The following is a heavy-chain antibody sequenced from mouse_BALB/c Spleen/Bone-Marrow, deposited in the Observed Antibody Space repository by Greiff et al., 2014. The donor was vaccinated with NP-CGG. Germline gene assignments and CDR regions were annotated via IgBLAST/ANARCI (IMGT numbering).Heavy chain of an antibody. CDR3: TLWCYAMDY. D-gene: IGHD1-1*02. V-gene: IGHV1S81*02. CDR1: GYTFTSYY. J-gene: IGHJ4*01. CDR2: INPSNGGT. Sequence: QVQLQQSGAELVKPGASVKLSCKASGYTFTSYYMYWVKQRPGQGLEWIGEINPSNGGTNFNGKFKSKATLTVDKSSSTAYMQLSSLTSEDSAVYYCTLWCYAMDYWGQGTSVTVSS.